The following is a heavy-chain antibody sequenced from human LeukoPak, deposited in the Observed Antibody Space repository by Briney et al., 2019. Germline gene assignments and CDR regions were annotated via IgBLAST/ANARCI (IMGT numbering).Heavy chain of an antibody. D-gene: IGHD3-9*01. J-gene: IGHJ4*02. V-gene: IGHV3-64D*06. CDR3: VKDTVYDILTGYFNFEY. CDR2: ISSNGRST. Sequence: GGSLRLSCSASGFTFSSFVMHWVRQAPGKGLKYVSAISSNGRSTSYADSVKGRFIISRDNSKNTLYLQMSSLRPEDTAVYYCVKDTVYDILTGYFNFEYWGQGTLVTVSS. CDR1: GFTFSSFV.